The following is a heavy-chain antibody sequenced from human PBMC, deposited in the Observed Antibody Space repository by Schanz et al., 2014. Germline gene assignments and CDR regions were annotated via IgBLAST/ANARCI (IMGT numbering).Heavy chain of an antibody. D-gene: IGHD5-12*01. V-gene: IGHV7-4-1*02. CDR2: INTNTANP. J-gene: IGHJ4*02. Sequence: QVHLMQSGAEAKKPGASVKVSCKAFGYSFTTYFIHWVRLAPGQGFEWMGWINTNTANPTYAQGFTGRFVYTLDASVTTAYLEISSLKAEDTAVYYCARGYSGYSHFDYWGQGALVTVSS. CDR3: ARGYSGYSHFDY. CDR1: GYSFTTYF.